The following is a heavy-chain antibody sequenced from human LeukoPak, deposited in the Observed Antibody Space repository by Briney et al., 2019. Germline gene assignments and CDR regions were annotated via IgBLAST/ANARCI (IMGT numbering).Heavy chain of an antibody. CDR1: GGSISSYY. V-gene: IGHV4-59*01. D-gene: IGHD2-21*01. CDR3: ARSYCGGDCLNDAFDI. J-gene: IGHJ3*02. CDR2: IYYSGST. Sequence: SETLSLTCTVSGGSISSYYWSWIRQPPGKGLEWIGYIYYSGSTNYNPSLKSRVTISVDTSKNQFSLKLSSVTAADTAVYYCARSYCGGDCLNDAFDIWGQGTMVTVSS.